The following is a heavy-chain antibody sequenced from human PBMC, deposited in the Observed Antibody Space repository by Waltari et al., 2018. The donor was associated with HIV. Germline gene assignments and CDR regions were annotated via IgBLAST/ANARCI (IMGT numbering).Heavy chain of an antibody. CDR3: ARVTHYNDSSGYYYATHFDY. V-gene: IGHV4-59*01. D-gene: IGHD3-22*01. J-gene: IGHJ4*02. CDR2: IYSSGST. CDR1: GGSISSYY. Sequence: QVQLQESGPGLVKPSETLSLTCSVSGGSISSYYWSWIRQPPGKGLEWIGYIYSSGSTNYDPSLKSRVTISVDTSKNQFALKLNSVSAADTAVYYCARVTHYNDSSGYYYATHFDYWGQGTLVTVSS.